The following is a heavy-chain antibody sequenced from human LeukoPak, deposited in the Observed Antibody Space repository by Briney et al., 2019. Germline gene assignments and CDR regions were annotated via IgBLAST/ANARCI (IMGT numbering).Heavy chain of an antibody. CDR2: IRYDGSNK. D-gene: IGHD2-2*02. CDR1: GFTFSSYG. J-gene: IGHJ5*02. V-gene: IGHV3-30*02. CDR3: ATERYCSSTSCYIGRRRWFDP. Sequence: QSGGSLRLSCAASGFTFSSYGMHWVRQAPGKGLEWVAFIRYDGSNKYYADSVKGRFTISRDNSKNTLYLQMNSLRAEDTAVYYCATERYCSSTSCYIGRRRWFDPWGQGTLVTVSS.